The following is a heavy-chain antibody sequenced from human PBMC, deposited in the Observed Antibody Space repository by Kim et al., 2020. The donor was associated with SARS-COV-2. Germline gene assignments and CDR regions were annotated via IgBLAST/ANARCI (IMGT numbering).Heavy chain of an antibody. J-gene: IGHJ3*02. CDR2: IYYSGST. CDR3: ARPTSLFRDAFDI. D-gene: IGHD2-21*01. V-gene: IGHV4-59*08. Sequence: SETLSLTCTVSGGSISSYYWSWIRQPPGKGLEWIGYIYYSGSTNYNPSLKSRVTISVDTSKNQFSLKLSSVTAADTAVYYCARPTSLFRDAFDIWGQGT. CDR1: GGSISSYY.